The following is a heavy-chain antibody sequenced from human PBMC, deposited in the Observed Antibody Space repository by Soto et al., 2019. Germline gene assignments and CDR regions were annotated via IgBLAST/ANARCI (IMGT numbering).Heavy chain of an antibody. CDR2: TYFRSKWYN. J-gene: IGHJ5*02. CDR3: AKGDNLGPKTGYAFDP. V-gene: IGHV6-1*01. Sequence: SQTLSLTCAISGDSVSSNTASWNWIRQSPSRGLEWLGRTYFRSKWYNDYAVSVKSRLNINPDTSNNQFSLQLNSVTPEDTAVYCCAKGDNLGPKTGYAFDPWGQGIMVTVSS. CDR1: GDSVSSNTAS. D-gene: IGHD5-12*01.